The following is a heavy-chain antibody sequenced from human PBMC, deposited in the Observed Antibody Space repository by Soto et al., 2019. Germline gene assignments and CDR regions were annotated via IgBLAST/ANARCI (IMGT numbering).Heavy chain of an antibody. CDR3: ARDEGAAATSGMDV. CDR1: GGTFSTYG. D-gene: IGHD6-13*01. CDR2: IIPIYDTT. V-gene: IGHV1-69*01. Sequence: QVQLVQSGAEVKKPGYSVKVSCKASGGTFSTYGINWVRQAPGQGLEWMGGIIPIYDTTNYAQKFQGKVTITADESTSPGSMEISILKCDETAVYDCARDEGAAATSGMDVWGQWTTVTVCS. J-gene: IGHJ6*02.